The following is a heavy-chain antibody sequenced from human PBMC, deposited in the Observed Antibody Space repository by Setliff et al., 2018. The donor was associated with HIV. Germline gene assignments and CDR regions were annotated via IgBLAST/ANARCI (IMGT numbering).Heavy chain of an antibody. Sequence: GGSMRLSCAASGFTFSSYDMHWVRQATGKGLEWVSAICTAGDTYYPGSVKGRFTISRENAKNSLYLQMNSLRAGDTAVASCAKAWGWMNTPTFEGNRYYYGMDVWCQGTTVTVSS. J-gene: IGHJ6*02. D-gene: IGHD3-16*01. CDR3: AKAWGWMNTPTFEGNRYYYGMDV. CDR1: GFTFSSYD. V-gene: IGHV3-13*01. CDR2: ICTAGDT.